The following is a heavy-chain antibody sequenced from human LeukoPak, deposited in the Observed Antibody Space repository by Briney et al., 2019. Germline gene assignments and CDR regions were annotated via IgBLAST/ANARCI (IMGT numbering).Heavy chain of an antibody. D-gene: IGHD3-9*01. V-gene: IGHV4-34*01. Sequence: TSETLSLTCAVYGGSFSGYYWSWIRQPPGKGLEWIGEINHSGSTNYNPSLKSRVTISVDTSKNQFSLKLSSVTAADTAVYYCVRGRDYDILTGPRYYFDYWGRGTLVTVSS. CDR1: GGSFSGYY. J-gene: IGHJ4*02. CDR2: INHSGST. CDR3: VRGRDYDILTGPRYYFDY.